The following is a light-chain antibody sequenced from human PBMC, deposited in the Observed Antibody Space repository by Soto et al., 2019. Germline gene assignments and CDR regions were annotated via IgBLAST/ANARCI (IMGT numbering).Light chain of an antibody. CDR3: QQYNNIPLT. CDR2: DAS. Sequence: DIQMTQSPSSLSASVGDRVTITCQASQDIREDLNWYQQKAGKAPQLLIYDASNLETGVPSRLTGSGSGTDFTFTISSLKTEDIATDFCQQYNNIPLTFGGGTKVEI. CDR1: QDIRED. V-gene: IGKV1-33*01. J-gene: IGKJ4*01.